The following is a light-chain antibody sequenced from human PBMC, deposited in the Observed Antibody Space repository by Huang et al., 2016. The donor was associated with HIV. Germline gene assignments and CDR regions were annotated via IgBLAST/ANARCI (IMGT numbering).Light chain of an antibody. CDR2: DAS. Sequence: EIVLTQSPATLSFSPGERATLSCRASQSVRSYLAWYQKKPGQAPRLLIYDASNRATGIPARFSGSGSGTDFTLTISSLEPEDFAVYYCQQRSTWPRTFGQGTKVEIK. CDR3: QQRSTWPRT. V-gene: IGKV3-11*01. CDR1: QSVRSY. J-gene: IGKJ1*01.